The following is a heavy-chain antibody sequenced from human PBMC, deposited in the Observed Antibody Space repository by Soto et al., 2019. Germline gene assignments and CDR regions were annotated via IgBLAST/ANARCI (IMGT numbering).Heavy chain of an antibody. D-gene: IGHD4-17*01. CDR2: INHSGST. Sequence: QVQLQQWGAGLLKPSETLSLTCAVYGGSFSGYYWSWIRQPPGKGLEWIGEINHSGSTNYNPSLNSRVTISVDTSKNQFSRKLSSVTAADTAVYYCASPTVPRNAFDIWGQGTMVTVSS. CDR1: GGSFSGYY. J-gene: IGHJ3*02. CDR3: ASPTVPRNAFDI. V-gene: IGHV4-34*01.